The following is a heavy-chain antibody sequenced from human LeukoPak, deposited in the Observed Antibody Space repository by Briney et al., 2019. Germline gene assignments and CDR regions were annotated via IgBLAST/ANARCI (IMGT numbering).Heavy chain of an antibody. V-gene: IGHV4-34*01. J-gene: IGHJ4*02. CDR2: INHRGST. CDR1: GGSLSGYY. CDR3: ARVGDY. Sequence: PSESLSLTCAVYGGSLSGYYWSWIRQPPGKGLEWIGEINHRGSTNYNPSLKSRVTISVDTSKNQFSLKLSSVTAADTAVYYCARVGDYWGQGTLVTVSS.